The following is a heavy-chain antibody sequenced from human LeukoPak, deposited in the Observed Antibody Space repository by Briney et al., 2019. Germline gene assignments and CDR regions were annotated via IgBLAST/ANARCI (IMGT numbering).Heavy chain of an antibody. Sequence: SETLSLTCTVSGYSISSGYYWGWIRQPPGKGLEWIGSIYHSGRTFYNPSLKSRVTISVDTSKNQFSLKLTSVTAADTAVYYCARSPLRGSGYYYFSGNWFDPWGQGTLVTVSS. CDR1: GYSISSGYY. CDR3: ARSPLRGSGYYYFSGNWFDP. D-gene: IGHD3-22*01. V-gene: IGHV4-38-2*02. CDR2: IYHSGRT. J-gene: IGHJ5*02.